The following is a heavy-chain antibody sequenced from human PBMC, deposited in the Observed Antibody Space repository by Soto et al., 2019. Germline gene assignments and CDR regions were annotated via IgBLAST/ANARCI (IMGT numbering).Heavy chain of an antibody. D-gene: IGHD3-22*01. CDR1: GGSVSSGSYY. Sequence: QVQLQESGPGLVKPSETLSLTCTVSGGSVSSGSYYWSWIRQPPGKGLEWIGHIYYSGSTNYNPALKGRVTISVDTSKNQFSLKLTSVTAADTAVYYCARFYDSAGFYFFDFWGQGTLVTVSS. CDR2: IYYSGST. J-gene: IGHJ4*02. V-gene: IGHV4-61*01. CDR3: ARFYDSAGFYFFDF.